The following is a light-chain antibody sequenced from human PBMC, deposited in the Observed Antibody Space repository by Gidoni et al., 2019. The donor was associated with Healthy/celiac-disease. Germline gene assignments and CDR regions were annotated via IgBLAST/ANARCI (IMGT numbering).Light chain of an antibody. Sequence: DIVMTQSPGSLAVSLGERATINCKSSQSVLYSSNNKNYLAWYQQKPGQPPKLLIYWASTRESGVPDRFRGSGSGTEFTLTISSLQAEDLAVYYCQQYYSTPGSFXQXTKLEIK. J-gene: IGKJ2*04. CDR1: QSVLYSSNNKNY. CDR2: WAS. CDR3: QQYYSTPGS. V-gene: IGKV4-1*01.